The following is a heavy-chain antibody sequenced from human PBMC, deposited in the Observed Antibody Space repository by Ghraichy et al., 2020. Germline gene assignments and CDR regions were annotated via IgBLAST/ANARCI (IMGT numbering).Heavy chain of an antibody. J-gene: IGHJ2*01. CDR2: IYYSAST. Sequence: SETMSLTCTVSGGSISSYYWSWIWQPPGTGKEWIGCIYYSASTNYNPTLKSRVTISVDTSKTQFSLKLNSVTAAATAVYYCAREGTWNWYFELWGRGTLVTVSS. D-gene: IGHD1-1*01. CDR3: AREGTWNWYFEL. CDR1: GGSISSYY. V-gene: IGHV4-59*01.